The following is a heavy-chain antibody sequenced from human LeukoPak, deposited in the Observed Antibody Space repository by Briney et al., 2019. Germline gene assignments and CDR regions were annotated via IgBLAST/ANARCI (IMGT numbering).Heavy chain of an antibody. CDR3: ARGLYSSGWY. J-gene: IGHJ4*02. D-gene: IGHD6-19*01. CDR1: GFTFGDYS. CDR2: IYSGGST. V-gene: IGHV3-53*04. Sequence: SGGSLRLSCTASGFTFGDYSMSWVRQAPGKGLEWVSVIYSGGSTYYADSVKGRFTISRHNSKNTLYLQMNSLRAEDTAVYYCARGLYSSGWYWGQGTLVTVSS.